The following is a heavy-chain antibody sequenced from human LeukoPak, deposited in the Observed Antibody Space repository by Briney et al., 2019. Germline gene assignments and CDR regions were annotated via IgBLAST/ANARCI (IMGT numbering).Heavy chain of an antibody. V-gene: IGHV3-7*01. CDR2: IKQDGSEK. J-gene: IGHJ4*02. D-gene: IGHD3-22*01. CDR3: ASEDQYYDSSGYPSPRFDY. CDR1: GFTFSSYW. Sequence: GGSLRLSCAASGFTFSSYWMSWVRQAPGKGLEWVANIKQDGSEKDYVDSVKGRFTISRDNDKNSLYLQMNSLRAEDTAVYYCASEDQYYDSSGYPSPRFDYWGQGTLVTVSS.